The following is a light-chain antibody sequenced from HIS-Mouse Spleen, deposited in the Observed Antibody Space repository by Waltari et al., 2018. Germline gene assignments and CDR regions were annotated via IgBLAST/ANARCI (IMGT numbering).Light chain of an antibody. V-gene: IGLV2-23*01. Sequence: QSALTQPASVSGSPGPSITISCTGTSRDFGRSNLFSWYQQHPGKAPKLMIYEGSKRPSGVSNRFSGSKSGNTASLTISGLQAEDEADYYCCSYAGSSTWVFGGGTKLTVL. CDR2: EGS. J-gene: IGLJ3*02. CDR3: CSYAGSSTWV. CDR1: SRDFGRSNL.